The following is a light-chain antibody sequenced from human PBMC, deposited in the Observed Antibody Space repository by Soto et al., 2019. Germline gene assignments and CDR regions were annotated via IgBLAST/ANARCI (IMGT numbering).Light chain of an antibody. CDR2: AAS. J-gene: IGKJ3*01. CDR3: QQLNSYPLT. V-gene: IGKV1-9*01. CDR1: QGISSY. Sequence: DIQLTQSPSFLSASVGDRVTITCRASQGISSYLAWYQQKPGKAPKLLIYAASTLQSGVLSRFRGSGSGTEFTLTISSLQPEDFATYYCQQLNSYPLTFGPGTTVDIK.